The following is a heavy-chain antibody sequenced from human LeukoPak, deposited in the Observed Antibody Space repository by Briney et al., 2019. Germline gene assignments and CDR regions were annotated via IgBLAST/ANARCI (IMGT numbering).Heavy chain of an antibody. Sequence: GGSLRLSCAASGFTFSSYAMSWVRQAPGKGLEWVPSISGSGGSTYYADSVRGRFTISRDNSKNTLYLQMNSLRAEDTAVYYCAKDRYYYGSGPSSWSWFDPWGQGTLVTVSS. CDR3: AKDRYYYGSGPSSWSWFDP. V-gene: IGHV3-23*01. J-gene: IGHJ5*02. CDR2: ISGSGGST. CDR1: GFTFSSYA. D-gene: IGHD3-10*01.